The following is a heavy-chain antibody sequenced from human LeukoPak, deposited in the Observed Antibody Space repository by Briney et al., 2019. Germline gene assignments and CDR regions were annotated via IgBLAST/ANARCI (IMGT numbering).Heavy chain of an antibody. CDR1: GGSISPYS. Sequence: PSEILSLTCAVSGGSISPYSWSWIRQPPGKGLEWIGYIYYSGSTNYNPSLKSRLTISVDTSKNQFSLKLSSVTAADTAVYYCARGWRYDSSGYYSPIDYWGQGTLVTVSS. V-gene: IGHV4-59*01. J-gene: IGHJ4*02. CDR3: ARGWRYDSSGYYSPIDY. D-gene: IGHD3-22*01. CDR2: IYYSGST.